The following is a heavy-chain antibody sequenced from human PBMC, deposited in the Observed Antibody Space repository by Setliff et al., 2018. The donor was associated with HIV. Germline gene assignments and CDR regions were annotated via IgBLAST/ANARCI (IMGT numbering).Heavy chain of an antibody. CDR3: ARDVAGVLGTYYYGMDV. Sequence: ASVKVSCKASGYTFTSYDINWVRQATGQGLEWMGWMSAYNGNTNYAQKLQGRVTMTTDTSTSTAYMELRSLRSDDTAVYYCARDVAGVLGTYYYGMDVWGQGTTVTVSS. V-gene: IGHV1-18*01. J-gene: IGHJ6*02. CDR1: GYTFTSYD. D-gene: IGHD7-27*01. CDR2: MSAYNGNT.